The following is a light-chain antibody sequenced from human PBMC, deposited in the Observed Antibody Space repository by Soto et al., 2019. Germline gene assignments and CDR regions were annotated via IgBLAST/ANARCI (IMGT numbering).Light chain of an antibody. Sequence: EIVLTQSPGTLSLSPGERATLSCRASESVSDIYLAWYQQKPGQAPRLLIYASSRATGIPDWFSGSGSGTDFTISISRLEPDDFAVYYCQHYGTAALFGPGTKVEIK. V-gene: IGKV3-20*01. CDR1: ESVSDIY. CDR2: AS. CDR3: QHYGTAAL. J-gene: IGKJ3*01.